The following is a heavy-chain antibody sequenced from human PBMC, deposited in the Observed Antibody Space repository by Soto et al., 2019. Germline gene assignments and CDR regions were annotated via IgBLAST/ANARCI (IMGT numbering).Heavy chain of an antibody. D-gene: IGHD3-10*01. V-gene: IGHV4-34*01. CDR3: ARSRRVWTNSGSYYGYYSYGVEV. CDR1: VVSFSGYY. J-gene: IGHJ6*01. Sequence: SETLSLTCAFYVVSFSGYYWSCIRHPPGKWLEWIGEINHSGSTNYNPSLKSRVTISVDTSKNQFSLKLSSVTAADTAVYYCARSRRVWTNSGSYYGYYSYGVEVWGQGTTVNVSS. CDR2: INHSGST.